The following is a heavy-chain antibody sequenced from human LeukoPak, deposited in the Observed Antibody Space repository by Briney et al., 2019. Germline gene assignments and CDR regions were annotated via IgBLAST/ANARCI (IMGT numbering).Heavy chain of an antibody. Sequence: GGSLRLSCVPSGFTFNRHCMLGLRQVPGKGLLWVSRINRDGSTTNYADSVKGRFTISRDNAKDTLYLQMNSLRAEDTALYYCTRSRGGSKDYSGPGTLVTVSS. D-gene: IGHD3-16*01. CDR3: TRSRGGSKDY. J-gene: IGHJ4*02. CDR1: GFTFNRHC. CDR2: INRDGSTT. V-gene: IGHV3-74*01.